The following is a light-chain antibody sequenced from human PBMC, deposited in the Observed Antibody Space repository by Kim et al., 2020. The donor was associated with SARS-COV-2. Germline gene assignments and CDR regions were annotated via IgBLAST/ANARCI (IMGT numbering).Light chain of an antibody. CDR3: QQSYSTPPRT. CDR2: AAS. J-gene: IGKJ1*01. Sequence: GDRVNITCRASQSISSYLNWYQQKPGKAPKLLIYAASSLQSGVSSRFSGSGSGTDFTLTISSLQPEDFASYYCQQSYSTPPRTFGQGTKVDIK. CDR1: QSISSY. V-gene: IGKV1-39*01.